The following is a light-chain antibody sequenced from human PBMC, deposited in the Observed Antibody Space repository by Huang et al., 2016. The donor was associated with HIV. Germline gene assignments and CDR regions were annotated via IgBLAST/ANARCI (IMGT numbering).Light chain of an antibody. CDR2: VSS. CDR3: QQYYTLRA. Sequence: DIVLTQSPGTLSLSPGERATLSCRASQSVSSTYLAWYQQKPGQAPRRLIYVSSTRATGIPDRFSGSGSGTDYTLTISSLQPEDFATYYCQQYYTLRAFGQGTKVEIK. J-gene: IGKJ1*01. V-gene: IGKV3-20*01. CDR1: QSVSSTY.